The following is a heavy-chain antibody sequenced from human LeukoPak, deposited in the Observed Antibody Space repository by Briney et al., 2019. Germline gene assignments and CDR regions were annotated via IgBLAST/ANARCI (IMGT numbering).Heavy chain of an antibody. CDR3: ARDGNWAGFYATAKNYFDY. CDR1: GYTFTSYG. J-gene: IGHJ4*02. V-gene: IGHV1-18*01. Sequence: ASVKVSCKASGYTFTSYGISWVRQAPGQGLEWMGWISAYNGNTNYAQKLQGRVTMTTDTSTSTAYMGLRSLRSDDTAVYYCARDGNWAGFYATAKNYFDYWGQGTLVTVSS. CDR2: ISAYNGNT. D-gene: IGHD2-8*01.